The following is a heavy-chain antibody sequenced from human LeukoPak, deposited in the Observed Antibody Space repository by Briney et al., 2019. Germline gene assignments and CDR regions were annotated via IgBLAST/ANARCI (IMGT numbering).Heavy chain of an antibody. CDR1: GYTFTGYY. CDR2: INPNSGGT. V-gene: IGHV1-2*02. Sequence: ASVKVSCKASGYTFTGYYMHWVRQAPGQGLEWMGWINPNSGGTNYAQKFQGRVTMTRDMSTSTVYMELSSLRSEDTAVYYCARSYSYGSETDFWGQGTLVTVSS. J-gene: IGHJ4*02. CDR3: ARSYSYGSETDF. D-gene: IGHD5-18*01.